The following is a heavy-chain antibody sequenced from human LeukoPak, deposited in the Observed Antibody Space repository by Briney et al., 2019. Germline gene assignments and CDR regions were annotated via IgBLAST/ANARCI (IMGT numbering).Heavy chain of an antibody. CDR1: GGSISSSSYY. D-gene: IGHD4-17*01. CDR2: IYYSGST. J-gene: IGHJ4*02. V-gene: IGHV4-39*01. CDR3: ARHNPQTTVTSLDY. Sequence: SETLSLTCTVSGGSISSSSYYWGWIRQPPGKGLEWIGGIYYSGSTYYNPSLKSRVTISVGTSKNQFSLKLSSVTAADTAVYYCARHNPQTTVTSLDYWGQGTLVTVSS.